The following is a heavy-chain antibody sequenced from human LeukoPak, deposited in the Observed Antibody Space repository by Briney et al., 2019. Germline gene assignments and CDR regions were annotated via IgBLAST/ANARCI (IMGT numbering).Heavy chain of an antibody. J-gene: IGHJ2*01. Sequence: SETLSLTCAVSGGSGGSISSSNYWSWVRQPPGKGLEWIGEIYHSGSTNYNPSLKSRVTISVDTSKNQFSLKLSSVTAADTAVYYCARDPPGVSSGPSGWYFDLWGRGTLVTVSS. CDR2: IYHSGST. CDR3: ARDPPGVSSGPSGWYFDL. D-gene: IGHD3-22*01. V-gene: IGHV4-4*02. CDR1: GGSGGSISSSNY.